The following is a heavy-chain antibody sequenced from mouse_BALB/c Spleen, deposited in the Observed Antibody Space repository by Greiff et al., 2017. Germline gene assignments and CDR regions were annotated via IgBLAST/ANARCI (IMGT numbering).Heavy chain of an antibody. CDR2: IWAGGST. J-gene: IGHJ3*01. CDR1: GFSLTSYG. V-gene: IGHV2-9*02. CDR3: ARDGITNPFAY. D-gene: IGHD2-4*01. Sequence: QVQLQQSGPGLVAPSQSLSITCTVSGFSLTSYGVHWVRQPPGKGLEWLGVIWAGGSTNYNSALMSRLSISKDNSKSQVFLKMNSLQTDDTAMYCCARDGITNPFAYWGQGTLVTVSA.